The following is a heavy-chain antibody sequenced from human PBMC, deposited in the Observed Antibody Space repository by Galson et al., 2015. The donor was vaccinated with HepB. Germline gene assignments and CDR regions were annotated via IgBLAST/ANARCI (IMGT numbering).Heavy chain of an antibody. V-gene: IGHV1-69*13. CDR3: ARGMYSISLDSYYSYGMDV. CDR1: GGTFSSYA. J-gene: IGHJ6*02. Sequence: SVKVSCKASGGTFSSYAISCVRQAPGQGLEWMGGIIPIFGTANYAQKFQGRVTITADESTSTAYMELSSLRSEDTAVYYCARGMYSISLDSYYSYGMDVWGQGTMVSVSS. CDR2: IIPIFGTA. D-gene: IGHD6-13*01.